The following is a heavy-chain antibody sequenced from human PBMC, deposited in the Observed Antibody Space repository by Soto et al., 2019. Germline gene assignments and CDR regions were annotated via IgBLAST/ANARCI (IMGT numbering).Heavy chain of an antibody. CDR2: ISAYNGNT. Sequence: VASVKVSCKASGYTFTSYGISWVRQAPGQGLEWMGWISAYNGNTNYAQKLQGRVTMTRNTSISTAYMELSSLRSEDTAVYYCARGGSTGGPPLDYWGQGTLVTVSS. V-gene: IGHV1-18*01. J-gene: IGHJ4*02. CDR3: ARGGSTGGPPLDY. D-gene: IGHD7-27*01. CDR1: GYTFTSYG.